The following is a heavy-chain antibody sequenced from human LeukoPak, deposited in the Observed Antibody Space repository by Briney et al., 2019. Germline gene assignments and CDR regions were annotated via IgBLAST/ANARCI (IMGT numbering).Heavy chain of an antibody. J-gene: IGHJ6*04. CDR3: ARIRSGGMDV. D-gene: IGHD2-15*01. CDR2: ISHSGST. CDR1: GGSFSGYY. V-gene: IGHV4-34*01. Sequence: PSETLSLTCAVYGGSFSGYYWSWIRQPPEKGLEWIGEISHSGSTNYNPSLKSRVTISVDTSKNQFSLKLSSVTAADTAVYYCARIRSGGMDVWGKGTTLTVSS.